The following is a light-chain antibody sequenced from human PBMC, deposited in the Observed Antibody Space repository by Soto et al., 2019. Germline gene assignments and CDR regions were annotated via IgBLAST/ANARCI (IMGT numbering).Light chain of an antibody. CDR2: GAS. CDR1: QSVSSSY. V-gene: IGKV3-20*01. CDR3: QQYGSSPRT. J-gene: IGKJ2*01. Sequence: EFGLRQSPATRSLSPGERATLSCRASQSVSSSYLAWYQQKPGQAPRLLIYGASSRATGIPDRFSGSGSGTDFTLTISRLEPEDFAVYYCQQYGSSPRTFGQGTKLEIK.